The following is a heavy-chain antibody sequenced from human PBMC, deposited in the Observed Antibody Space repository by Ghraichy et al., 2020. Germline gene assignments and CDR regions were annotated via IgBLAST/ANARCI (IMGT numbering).Heavy chain of an antibody. Sequence: GGSLRLSCAASGFTFSNHAMNWVRQAPGKGLEWVSAISDSGGNTYYADSVKGRFTISRHNSKNTLYLQMNSLRAEDSAVYYCTKEVSSFDYWGQGTLVTVSS. CDR3: TKEVSSFDY. J-gene: IGHJ4*02. V-gene: IGHV3-23*01. CDR2: ISDSGGNT. CDR1: GFTFSNHA.